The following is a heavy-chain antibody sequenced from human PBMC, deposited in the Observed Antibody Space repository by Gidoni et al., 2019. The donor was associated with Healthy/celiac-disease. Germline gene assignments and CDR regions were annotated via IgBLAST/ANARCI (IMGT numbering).Heavy chain of an antibody. CDR3: ARDNSADSNYELDY. CDR1: GYTFTSYG. D-gene: IGHD4-4*01. Sequence: QVQLVQSGAEVQKPGSSVKVSCQASGYTFTSYGISWVRQAPGQGLEWMGWISAYNGNKNYAQKLQGRVTMTTDTSTSTAYMELRSLRSDDTAVYYCARDNSADSNYELDYWGQGTLVTVSS. CDR2: ISAYNGNK. V-gene: IGHV1-18*01. J-gene: IGHJ4*02.